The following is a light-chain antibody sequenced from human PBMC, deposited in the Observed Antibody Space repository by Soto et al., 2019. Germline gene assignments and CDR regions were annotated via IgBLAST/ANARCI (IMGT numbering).Light chain of an antibody. Sequence: QSALTQPRSVSGSPGQSVTISCTGTSSDVGGYNYVSWYQQHPGKAPKVMIYDVSERPSGVPDRFSGSKSGNTASLTISGLQAEDEADYCCCSYAGSTSCVFGTGTKLTVL. V-gene: IGLV2-11*01. CDR1: SSDVGGYNY. CDR3: CSYAGSTSCV. CDR2: DVS. J-gene: IGLJ1*01.